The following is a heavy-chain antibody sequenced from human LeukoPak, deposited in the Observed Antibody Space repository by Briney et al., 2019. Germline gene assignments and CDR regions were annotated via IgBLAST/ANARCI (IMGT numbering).Heavy chain of an antibody. CDR1: GGSISSSSSY. V-gene: IGHV4-39*01. D-gene: IGHD3-16*02. CDR2: IYYSGST. J-gene: IGHJ4*02. CDR3: ARHRGARLSPIDY. Sequence: SETLSLTCTVSGGSISSSSSYWGWIRQPPGKGLEWIGSIYYSGSTYYNPSLKSRVTISVDTSKNQFSLQLNSVTAADTAVYYCARHRGARLSPIDYWGQGTLVTVSS.